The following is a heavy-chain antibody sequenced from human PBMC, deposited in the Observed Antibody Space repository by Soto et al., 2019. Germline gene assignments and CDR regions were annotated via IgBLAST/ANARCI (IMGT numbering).Heavy chain of an antibody. Sequence: PGVSLRLSCAASGFSFSSFWMDWVRQAPGKGLEWVANISPDGNEKQYVDSVKGRFTISRDNAKNSLYLHMNSLTAEDSALYFCSRSLDSWGQGARVTVSS. CDR2: ISPDGNEK. CDR1: GFSFSSFW. J-gene: IGHJ4*02. V-gene: IGHV3-7*01. CDR3: SRSLDS.